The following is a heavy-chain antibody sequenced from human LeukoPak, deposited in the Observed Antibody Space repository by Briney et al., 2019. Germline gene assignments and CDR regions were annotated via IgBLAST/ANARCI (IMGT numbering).Heavy chain of an antibody. D-gene: IGHD2-2*01. CDR2: ISGSGGST. Sequence: GGSLRLSCAASGFTFSSYAMSWVRQAPGKGLEWVSAISGSGGSTYYADSVKGRFTISRDNSKNTLYLQMNSLRAEDTAVYYFAKDLFPRSVVVLPDAFDIWGQGTMVTVSS. V-gene: IGHV3-23*01. J-gene: IGHJ3*02. CDR3: AKDLFPRSVVVLPDAFDI. CDR1: GFTFSSYA.